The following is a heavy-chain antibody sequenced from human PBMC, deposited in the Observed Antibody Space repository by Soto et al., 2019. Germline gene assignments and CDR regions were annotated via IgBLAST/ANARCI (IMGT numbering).Heavy chain of an antibody. CDR2: IYHVGFT. CDR3: ARVRPPTSTSPAAVLYYFDY. Sequence: QVHLQESGPGLVKPSGTLSLTCGVSGASVSSSHWWTWVRQPPGKGLGWIGEIYHVGFTSYNPSLNSGVIMSTDQSRNQLSLKMSSVTAADSAVYYCARVRPPTSTSPAAVLYYFDYWGQGSLVTVSS. D-gene: IGHD2-2*01. CDR1: GASVSSSHW. J-gene: IGHJ4*02. V-gene: IGHV4-4*02.